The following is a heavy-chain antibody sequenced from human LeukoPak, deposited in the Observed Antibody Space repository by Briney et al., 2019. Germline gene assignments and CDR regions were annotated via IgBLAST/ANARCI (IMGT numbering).Heavy chain of an antibody. D-gene: IGHD3-10*01. J-gene: IGHJ5*02. CDR1: GVSISSSSYY. Sequence: PSETLSLTCTVSGVSISSSSYYWGWIRQPPGKGLEWIGSIYSSGSTNYNPALKSLVTISVDTSKNQFSLKLSSVTAADTAVYYCARDLVDITMVRGVARKYNWFDPWGQGTLVTVSS. V-gene: IGHV4-39*07. CDR2: IYSSGST. CDR3: ARDLVDITMVRGVARKYNWFDP.